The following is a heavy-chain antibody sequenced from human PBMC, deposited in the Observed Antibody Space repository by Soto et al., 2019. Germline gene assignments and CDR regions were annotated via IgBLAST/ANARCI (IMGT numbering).Heavy chain of an antibody. V-gene: IGHV1-69*13. J-gene: IGHJ4*02. CDR2: IIPIFGTA. Sequence: SVKVSGKASGGTFSSYAISWVRQAPGQGLEWMGGIIPIFGTANYAQKFQGRVTITADESTSTAYMELSSLRSEDTAVYYCASPKLVGIAVAGNFDYWGQGTLVTVSS. CDR3: ASPKLVGIAVAGNFDY. D-gene: IGHD6-19*01. CDR1: GGTFSSYA.